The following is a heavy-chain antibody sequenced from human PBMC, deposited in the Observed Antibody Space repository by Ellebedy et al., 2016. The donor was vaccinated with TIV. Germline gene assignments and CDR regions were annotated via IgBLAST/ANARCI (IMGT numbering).Heavy chain of an antibody. CDR2: IYTSGST. D-gene: IGHD2-2*02. Sequence: SETLSLXXTVSGGSISSGSYYWSWIRQPAGKGLEWIGRIYTSGSTNYNPSLKSRVTMSVDTSKNQFSLKLSSVTAADTAVYYCAREGYCSSTSCYKGGYYYYYMDVWGKGTTVTVSS. CDR3: AREGYCSSTSCYKGGYYYYYMDV. V-gene: IGHV4-61*02. CDR1: GGSISSGSYY. J-gene: IGHJ6*03.